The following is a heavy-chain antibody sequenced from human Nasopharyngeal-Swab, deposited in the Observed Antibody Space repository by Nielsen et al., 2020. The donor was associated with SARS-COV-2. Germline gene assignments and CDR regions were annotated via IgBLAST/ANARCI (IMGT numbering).Heavy chain of an antibody. CDR2: TYYRSQWYN. Sequence: SQTHSLTCAISGDSVSNNIAAWHWIRQSPSRGLEWLGRTYYRSQWYNDYAVSVRSRITISPDISKNQFSLHLNSVTPEDTAVYYCASFAQGSPSLYWGQGILVTVSS. CDR1: GDSVSNNIAA. V-gene: IGHV6-1*01. J-gene: IGHJ4*02. CDR3: ASFAQGSPSLY.